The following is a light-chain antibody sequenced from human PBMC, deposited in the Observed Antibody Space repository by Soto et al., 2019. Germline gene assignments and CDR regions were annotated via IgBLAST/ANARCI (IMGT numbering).Light chain of an antibody. CDR2: DVS. CDR3: SSYTSSSTHNYV. CDR1: SSDVGGYNS. Sequence: QSVLTQPASVSGSPGQSTTISCTGTSSDVGGYNSVSWYQQHPGKAPKLMIYDVSNRPSGVSNRFSGSKSGNTASLTISGLQAEDEADYYCSSYTSSSTHNYVFGTGTKVTVL. J-gene: IGLJ1*01. V-gene: IGLV2-14*01.